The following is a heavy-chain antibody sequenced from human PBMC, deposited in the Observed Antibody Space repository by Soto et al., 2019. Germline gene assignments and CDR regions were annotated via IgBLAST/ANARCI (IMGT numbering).Heavy chain of an antibody. V-gene: IGHV1-3*01. CDR3: ARDDCSGGSCYPPTGAFDL. CDR1: GYTFTSYA. D-gene: IGHD2-15*01. J-gene: IGHJ3*01. Sequence: VKVSCKAPGYTFTSYAMHWVRQATGQRLEWMGWINAGNGNTKYSQKFQGRVTITRDTSASTAYMELSSLTSEDTAVYYCARDDCSGGSCYPPTGAFDLWGQGTMVTVSS. CDR2: INAGNGNT.